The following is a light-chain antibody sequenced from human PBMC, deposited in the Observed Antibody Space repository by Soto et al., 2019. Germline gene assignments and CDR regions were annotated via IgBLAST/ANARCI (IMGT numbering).Light chain of an antibody. CDR2: EVT. J-gene: IGLJ1*01. CDR3: CSYAVSLIYV. CDR1: SSDIGDYNF. Sequence: QSALTQPASVSGSPGQSITISCTGTSSDIGDYNFVSWYQQVPGKAPKLIIYEVTKRPSGVSPRFSGSKSGNTASLTISGLRAEDEGDYYRCSYAVSLIYVFGSGTKVTV. V-gene: IGLV2-23*02.